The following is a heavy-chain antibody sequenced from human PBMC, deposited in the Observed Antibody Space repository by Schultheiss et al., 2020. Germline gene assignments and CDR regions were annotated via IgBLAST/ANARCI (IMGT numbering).Heavy chain of an antibody. CDR2: ISWNSGSI. D-gene: IGHD3-3*01. Sequence: GESLKISCAASGFTFSDYYMNWVRQAPGKGLEWVSGISWNSGSIGYADSVKGRFTISRDNAKNSLYLQMNSLTAEDTAVYYCARVKAIFWSGYYRPDYYYGMDVWGQGTTVTVSS. J-gene: IGHJ6*02. V-gene: IGHV3-11*01. CDR3: ARVKAIFWSGYYRPDYYYGMDV. CDR1: GFTFSDYY.